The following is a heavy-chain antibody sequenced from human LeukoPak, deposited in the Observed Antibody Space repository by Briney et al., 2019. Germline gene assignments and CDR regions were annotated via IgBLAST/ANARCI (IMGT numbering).Heavy chain of an antibody. J-gene: IGHJ4*02. CDR1: GFTFSTYG. CDR3: ARAVGPYDY. D-gene: IGHD3-10*01. Sequence: GGSLRLSCAASGFTFSTYGMHWVRQAPGKGLEWVADIWYDGSIKYYADSVKDRFTISRDNSKNTLFLQMNSVRAEDTGVYYCARAVGPYDYWGQGTLVTVSS. CDR2: IWYDGSIK. V-gene: IGHV3-33*01.